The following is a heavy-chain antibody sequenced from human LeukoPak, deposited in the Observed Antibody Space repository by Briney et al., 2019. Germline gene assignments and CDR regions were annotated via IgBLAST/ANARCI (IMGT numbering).Heavy chain of an antibody. CDR1: GGSISSYY. J-gene: IGHJ3*02. Sequence: KPSETLSLTCTVSGGSISSYYWSWIRQPPGKGLEWIGYIYNSGSTNSNPSLKSRVTISVDTSKSQFSLKMTSVTAADTAVYYCARQGSGGRAFDIWGQGTMVTVSS. D-gene: IGHD1-26*01. CDR2: IYNSGST. CDR3: ARQGSGGRAFDI. V-gene: IGHV4-59*08.